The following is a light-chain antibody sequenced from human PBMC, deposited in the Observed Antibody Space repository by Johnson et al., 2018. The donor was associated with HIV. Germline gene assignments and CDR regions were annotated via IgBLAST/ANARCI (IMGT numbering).Light chain of an antibody. CDR3: GTWDSRLNVYL. J-gene: IGLJ1*01. CDR2: EST. CDR1: SSDMGNYA. V-gene: IGLV1-51*02. Sequence: QFVLTQPPSVSAAPGQKVTISCSGSSSDMGNYAVSWYQQLPGTAPKLLIYESTNRPSGIPDRFSGSKSGTSATLGISGLQTGDEADYYCGTWDSRLNVYLFGPGTKVTVL.